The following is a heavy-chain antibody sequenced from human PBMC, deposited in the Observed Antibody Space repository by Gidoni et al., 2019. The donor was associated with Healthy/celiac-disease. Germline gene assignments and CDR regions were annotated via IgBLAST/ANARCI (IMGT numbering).Heavy chain of an antibody. CDR3: TRDGRIAAAGSPCDY. Sequence: EVQLVESWGGFVQPGRSLRLSCTASGFTFGAYSMSWFRQAPGKGLEWVGFIRSKAYGGTTEYAASVKGRYTISRDDSKSIAYLQMNSLKTEDTAVYYCTRDGRIAAAGSPCDYWGQGTLVTVSS. CDR2: IRSKAYGGTT. CDR1: GFTFGAYS. D-gene: IGHD6-13*01. J-gene: IGHJ4*02. V-gene: IGHV3-49*03.